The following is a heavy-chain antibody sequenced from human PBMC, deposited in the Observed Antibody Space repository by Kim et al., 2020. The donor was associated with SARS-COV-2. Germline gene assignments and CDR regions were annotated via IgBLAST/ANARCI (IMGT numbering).Heavy chain of an antibody. CDR1: GYSFTSYW. CDR2: IDPSDSYT. Sequence: GESLKISCKGSGYSFTSYWISWVRQMPGKGLEWMGRIDPSDSYTNYSPSFQGHVTISADKSISTAYLQWSSLKASDTAMYYCARQEINCSGGSCYSAFDYWGQGTLVTVSS. D-gene: IGHD2-15*01. J-gene: IGHJ4*02. CDR3: ARQEINCSGGSCYSAFDY. V-gene: IGHV5-10-1*01.